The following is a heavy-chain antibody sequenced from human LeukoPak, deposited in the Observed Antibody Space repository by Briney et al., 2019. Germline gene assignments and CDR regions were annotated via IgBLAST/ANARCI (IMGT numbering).Heavy chain of an antibody. V-gene: IGHV1-69*02. CDR2: IIPILGIA. CDR3: ARGQSGWKEFDY. Sequence: SVKVSCKASGGTFSSYTISWVRQAPGQGLEWMGRIIPILGIANYAQKFQGRVTITADKSTSTAYMELSSLRSEDTAVYYCARGQSGWKEFDYWGQGTLVTVSS. D-gene: IGHD1-1*01. J-gene: IGHJ4*02. CDR1: GGTFSSYT.